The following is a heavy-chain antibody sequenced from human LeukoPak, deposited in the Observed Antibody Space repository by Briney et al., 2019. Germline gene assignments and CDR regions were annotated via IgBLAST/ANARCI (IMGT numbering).Heavy chain of an antibody. CDR1: GFTFSSYA. D-gene: IGHD3-10*01. CDR2: ISYDGSNK. V-gene: IGHV3-30-3*01. CDR3: ARVDTLLWFGESIGHFDN. J-gene: IGHJ4*02. Sequence: GGSLRLSCAASGFTFSSYAMHWVRQAPGKGLEWVAVISYDGSNKYYADSVKGRFTISRDNSKNTLYLQMNSLRPEDTAVYFCARVDTLLWFGESIGHFDNWGQGTLVTVSS.